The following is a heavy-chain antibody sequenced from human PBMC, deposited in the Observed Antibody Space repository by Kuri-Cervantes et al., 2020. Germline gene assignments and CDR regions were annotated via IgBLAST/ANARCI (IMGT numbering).Heavy chain of an antibody. V-gene: IGHV3-21*03. Sequence: GGSLRLSCAASGFTFSSYSMNWVRQAPGKGLEWVSSISSSSSYIYYADSVKGRFTISRDNAKNSLYLQMNSLRAEDTAVYYCATMPESMVRGVMIVDYWGQGTLVTVSS. CDR3: ATMPESMVRGVMIVDY. J-gene: IGHJ4*02. CDR2: ISSSSSYI. CDR1: GFTFSSYS. D-gene: IGHD3-10*01.